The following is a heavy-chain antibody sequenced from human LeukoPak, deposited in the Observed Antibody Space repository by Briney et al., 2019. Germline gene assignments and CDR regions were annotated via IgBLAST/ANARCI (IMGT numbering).Heavy chain of an antibody. CDR3: ARDDYDILTGPYYYYGMDV. J-gene: IGHJ6*02. D-gene: IGHD3-9*01. V-gene: IGHV3-7*01. CDR1: GFAFSSYW. CDR2: IKQDGSEK. Sequence: PGGSLRLSCAASGFAFSSYWMSWVRQAPGKGLEWVANIKQDGSEKYYVDSVKGRFTISRDNAKNSLYPQMNSLRAEDTAVYYCARDDYDILTGPYYYYGMDVWGQGTTVTVSS.